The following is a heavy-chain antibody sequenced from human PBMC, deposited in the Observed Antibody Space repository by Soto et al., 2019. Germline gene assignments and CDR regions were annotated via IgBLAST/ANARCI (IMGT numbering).Heavy chain of an antibody. CDR3: AREDCSGGSCYLGDY. D-gene: IGHD2-15*01. CDR2: ISTYSGNT. J-gene: IGHJ4*02. CDR1: GYTFSSYG. Sequence: QVQLVQSGAEVKKPGASVKVSCKASGYTFSSYGISWVRQAPGQGPEWMGWISTYSGNTKYAQKFQGRVTATTDTSTSTAYMELRSLRSDDTAVYYCAREDCSGGSCYLGDYWGQGTLVTVSS. V-gene: IGHV1-18*01.